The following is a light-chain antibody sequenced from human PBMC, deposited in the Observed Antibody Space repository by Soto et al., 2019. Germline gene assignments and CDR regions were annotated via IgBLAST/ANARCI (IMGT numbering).Light chain of an antibody. CDR3: QHYTLYSAP. Sequence: RLTQSPSSLSASVGDTVTISCWASQDISTYLAWYQHKPGKAPTLLIFGASSLHNGVPPRFAGSGSGSEFTLTINRLQPDDFATYYCQHYTLYSAPFGQGTRV. CDR2: GAS. V-gene: IGKV1-5*01. J-gene: IGKJ5*01. CDR1: QDISTY.